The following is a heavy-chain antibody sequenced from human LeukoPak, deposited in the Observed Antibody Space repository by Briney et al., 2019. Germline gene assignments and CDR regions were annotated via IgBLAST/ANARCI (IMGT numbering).Heavy chain of an antibody. V-gene: IGHV3-21*04. D-gene: IGHD3-22*01. CDR3: AREERYYDSSGYYDY. Sequence: GGSLRLSCAASGFTFSSYSMNWVRQAPGKGLEWVSCISSSSSYIYYADSVNGRFTISRDNSKNTLYLQMNSLRAEDTAVYYCAREERYYDSSGYYDYWGQGTLVTVSS. CDR1: GFTFSSYS. J-gene: IGHJ4*02. CDR2: ISSSSSYI.